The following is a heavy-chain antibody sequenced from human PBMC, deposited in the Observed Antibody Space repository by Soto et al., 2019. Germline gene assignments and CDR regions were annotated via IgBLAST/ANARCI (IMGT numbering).Heavy chain of an antibody. CDR2: INAGNGNT. V-gene: IGHV1-3*01. J-gene: IGHJ4*02. Sequence: VKVSCKVSGYTFTIYTLHWVRQAPGQRLEWMGWINAGNGNTKNSQRFQGRVSFTRDTSATTVSMELSSLRSEDTAVYYCARGGGSSFFDYWGQGXLVTVSS. CDR1: GYTFTIYT. CDR3: ARGGGSSFFDY. D-gene: IGHD1-26*01.